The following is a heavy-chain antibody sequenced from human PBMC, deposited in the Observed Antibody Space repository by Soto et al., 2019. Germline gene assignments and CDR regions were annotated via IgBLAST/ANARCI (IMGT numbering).Heavy chain of an antibody. CDR1: GFTFSSYW. Sequence: EVQLVESGGGLVQPGGSLRLSCAASGFTFSSYWMSWVRQAPGKGLEWVANIKQHGSEKYYVDSVKARFTISKDNDTNSLYLQMDRLRAEDTAVYYCVIYPFDSWGQGTLVTVSS. J-gene: IGHJ4*02. V-gene: IGHV3-7*01. CDR3: VIYPFDS. CDR2: IKQHGSEK. D-gene: IGHD2-2*02.